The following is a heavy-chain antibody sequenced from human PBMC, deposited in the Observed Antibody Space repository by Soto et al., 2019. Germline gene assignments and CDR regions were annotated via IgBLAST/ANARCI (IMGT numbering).Heavy chain of an antibody. J-gene: IGHJ4*02. V-gene: IGHV4-31*03. CDR1: GGSISSGDYY. D-gene: IGHD3-3*01. Sequence: SETLSLTCTVSGGSISSGDYYWSWIRQHPGKALEWIGYIYYSGSTYYNPSLESRVSISGDTSKNQFSLKLSSVTAADTAVYYCARRRTDFWSGYSSYFDHWGQGALVTVSS. CDR3: ARRRTDFWSGYSSYFDH. CDR2: IYYSGST.